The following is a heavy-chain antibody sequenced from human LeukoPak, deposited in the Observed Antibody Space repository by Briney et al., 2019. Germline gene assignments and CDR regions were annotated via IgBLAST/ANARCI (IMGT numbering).Heavy chain of an antibody. V-gene: IGHV4-38-2*02. Sequence: SETLSLTCTVSGYSISSGYYWGWIRPPPGKGLEWIGSIYHSGSTYYNPSLKSRVTISVDTSKNQFSLKLSSVTAADTAVYYCARSRDGYNWSYFDYWGQGTLVTVSS. CDR2: IYHSGST. CDR1: GYSISSGYY. D-gene: IGHD5-24*01. CDR3: ARSRDGYNWSYFDY. J-gene: IGHJ4*02.